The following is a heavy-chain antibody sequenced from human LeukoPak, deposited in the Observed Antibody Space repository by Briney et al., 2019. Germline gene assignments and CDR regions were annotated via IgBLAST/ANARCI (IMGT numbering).Heavy chain of an antibody. V-gene: IGHV3-23*01. CDR1: GFTFDDYA. J-gene: IGHJ4*02. Sequence: GGSLRLSCAASGFTFDDYAMSWVRQAPGKGLEWVSSTSGSSVSTYYADSVKGRFTISRDNSRNTLYLQMNSLRAEDTAVYFCAKHSARFSSGWYIVYWGQGTLVTVSS. D-gene: IGHD6-19*01. CDR3: AKHSARFSSGWYIVY. CDR2: TSGSSVST.